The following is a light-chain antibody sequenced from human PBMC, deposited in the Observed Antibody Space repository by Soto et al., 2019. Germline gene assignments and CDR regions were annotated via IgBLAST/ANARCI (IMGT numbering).Light chain of an antibody. Sequence: EIVLTQSPATLSLSPGERATLSCRASQSVSSYLAWYQQKPGQAPRLLIYDASNRATGIPARFSGSGAGTDFTLAITGLVPEDFAVYYGQQRSNWPLTFGGGTKVEIK. CDR1: QSVSSY. CDR2: DAS. V-gene: IGKV3-11*01. J-gene: IGKJ4*01. CDR3: QQRSNWPLT.